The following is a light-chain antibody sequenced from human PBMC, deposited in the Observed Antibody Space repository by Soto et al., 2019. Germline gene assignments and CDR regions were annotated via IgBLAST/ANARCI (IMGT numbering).Light chain of an antibody. CDR1: SSDVGGYNY. J-gene: IGLJ1*01. CDR3: SSYTNINTRACV. Sequence: QSVLTQPASVSGSPGQSITISCTGTSSDVGGYNYVSWYQQHPGKAPKLMICEVSNRPSGVSNRFSGSKSGNTASLTISGLQAEDEAEYYCSSYTNINTRACVFGTGTKVTVL. V-gene: IGLV2-14*01. CDR2: EVS.